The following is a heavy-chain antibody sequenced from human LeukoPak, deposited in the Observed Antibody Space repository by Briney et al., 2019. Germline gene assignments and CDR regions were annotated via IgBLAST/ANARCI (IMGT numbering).Heavy chain of an antibody. CDR1: GGSISTYY. V-gene: IGHV4-59*01. D-gene: IGHD6-19*01. Sequence: SETLSLTCTVSGGSISTYYWSWIRQPPGKGLEWIGYIYYSGSTNYNPSLKSPVTISVDTSKNQFSLKLSSVTAADTAVYYCARVVAVAGANNFDYWGQGTLVTVSS. CDR2: IYYSGST. CDR3: ARVVAVAGANNFDY. J-gene: IGHJ4*02.